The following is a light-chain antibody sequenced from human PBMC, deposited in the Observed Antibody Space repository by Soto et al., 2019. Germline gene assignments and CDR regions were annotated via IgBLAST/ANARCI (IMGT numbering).Light chain of an antibody. Sequence: DIQMTQSPSTLSASVGDRVTITCRASQSISSWLAWYQQKPGKAPKLLIYDASSLESGVPSRFSGSGSGTEFTLTISSLQPDDFANYYCQQYNIYSRFGQGTKVEIK. CDR2: DAS. V-gene: IGKV1-5*01. J-gene: IGKJ1*01. CDR1: QSISSW. CDR3: QQYNIYSR.